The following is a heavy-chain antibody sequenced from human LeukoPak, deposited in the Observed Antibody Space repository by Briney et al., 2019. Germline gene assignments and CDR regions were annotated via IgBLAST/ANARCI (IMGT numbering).Heavy chain of an antibody. J-gene: IGHJ6*02. V-gene: IGHV3-48*04. CDR3: ASHPDIVVVPAATTYYYYGMDV. D-gene: IGHD2-2*01. Sequence: PGGSLRLSCAASGFTFSSYGMHWIRQAPGKGLEWVSYISSSGSTIYYADSVKGRFTISRDNAKNSLYLQMNSLRAEDTAVYYCASHPDIVVVPAATTYYYYGMDVWGQGTTVTVSS. CDR2: ISSSGSTI. CDR1: GFTFSSYG.